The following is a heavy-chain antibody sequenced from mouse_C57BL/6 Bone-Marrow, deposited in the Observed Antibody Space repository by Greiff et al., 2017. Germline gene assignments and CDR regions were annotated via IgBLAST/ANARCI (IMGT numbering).Heavy chain of an antibody. J-gene: IGHJ4*01. D-gene: IGHD2-5*01. Sequence: DVMLVESGGGLVQPGGSLKLSCAASGFTFSDYYMYWVRQTPEKRLEWVAYISNGGGSTYYPDTVKGRFTISRDNAKNTLYLQMSRLKSEDTAMYYCARHEGYSNTFYAMDYWGQGTSVTVSS. CDR2: ISNGGGST. CDR3: ARHEGYSNTFYAMDY. CDR1: GFTFSDYY. V-gene: IGHV5-12*01.